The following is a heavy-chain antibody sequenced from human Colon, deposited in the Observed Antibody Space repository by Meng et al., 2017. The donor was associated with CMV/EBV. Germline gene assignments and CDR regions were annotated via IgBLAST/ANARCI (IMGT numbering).Heavy chain of an antibody. CDR1: GFSFSSYG. CDR3: TRDITPGGADY. J-gene: IGHJ4*02. V-gene: IGHV3-30*02. CDR2: IRYDGSDK. Sequence: GGSLRLSCAASGFSFSSYGMHWARQAPGKGLEWVAFIRYDGSDKYYADSVKGRFTVSRDTAKNTLYLDMASLRGEDTAIYFCTRDITPGGADYWGPGTLVTVSS. D-gene: IGHD3-10*01.